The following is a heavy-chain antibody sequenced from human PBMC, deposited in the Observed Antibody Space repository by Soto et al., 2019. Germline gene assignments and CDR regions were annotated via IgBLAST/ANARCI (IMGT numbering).Heavy chain of an antibody. CDR3: ARVDTAMVYYYYAMDV. CDR2: ISYDGSNK. V-gene: IGHV3-30-3*01. D-gene: IGHD5-18*01. Sequence: GGSLRLSCAASGFTFSSYAMHWVRQAPGKGLEWVAVISYDGSNKYYADSVKGRFTISRDNSKNTLYLQMNSLRAEDTAVYYCARVDTAMVYYYYAMDVWGQGPTVTFSS. J-gene: IGHJ6*02. CDR1: GFTFSSYA.